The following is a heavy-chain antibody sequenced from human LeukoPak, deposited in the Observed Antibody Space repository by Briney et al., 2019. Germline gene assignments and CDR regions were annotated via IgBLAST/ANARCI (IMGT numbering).Heavy chain of an antibody. V-gene: IGHV5-10-1*01. Sequence: GESLRISCKGSGYSFTSYWISWVRQMPGKGLEWMGRIDPSDSYTNYSPSFQGHVTISADKSISTAYLQWSSLKASDTAMYYCARRLGELSHLYYFDYWGQGTLVTVSS. CDR3: ARRLGELSHLYYFDY. CDR1: GYSFTSYW. D-gene: IGHD3-16*02. CDR2: IDPSDSYT. J-gene: IGHJ4*02.